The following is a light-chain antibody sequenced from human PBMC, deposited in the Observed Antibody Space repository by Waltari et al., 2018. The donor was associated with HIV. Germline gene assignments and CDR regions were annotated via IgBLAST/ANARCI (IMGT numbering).Light chain of an antibody. CDR2: DVN. Sequence: QSALTQPHSVSGSPGQSVTISCTGTSSDIGGYNYVSWYRQFPGKAPSVSIHDVNKRPSGVPDRLSGSKSGNTASLTISGLQTDDEADYYCCSYAGNSDVVFGGGTTLTVL. V-gene: IGLV2-11*01. J-gene: IGLJ2*01. CDR1: SSDIGGYNY. CDR3: CSYAGNSDVV.